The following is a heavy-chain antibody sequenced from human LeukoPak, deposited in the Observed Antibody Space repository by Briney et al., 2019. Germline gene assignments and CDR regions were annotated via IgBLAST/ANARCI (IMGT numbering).Heavy chain of an antibody. Sequence: GGSLRLSCAASGLTLSSYWMDWVRQAPGKGLEWVSYISSSSSTIYYADSVKGRFTISRDNAKNSLYLQMNSLRAEDTAVYYCAGAYGSGSYYLNWYFDLWGRGTLVTVSS. CDR1: GLTLSSYW. CDR3: AGAYGSGSYYLNWYFDL. V-gene: IGHV3-48*04. CDR2: ISSSSSTI. D-gene: IGHD3-10*01. J-gene: IGHJ2*01.